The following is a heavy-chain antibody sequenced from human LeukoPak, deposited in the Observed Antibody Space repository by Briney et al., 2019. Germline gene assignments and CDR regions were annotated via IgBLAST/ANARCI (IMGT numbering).Heavy chain of an antibody. D-gene: IGHD2-15*01. Sequence: GGSLRLSCAASGFTFSSYAMTWVRQAPGKGLEWVSGISGRGDSTYYADSVKGQFTISRGNSKNTLYLQMSSLRADDTAVYFCAKAPCSGGSCYFSDWGQGTLVTVSS. CDR3: AKAPCSGGSCYFSD. V-gene: IGHV3-23*01. CDR2: ISGRGDST. J-gene: IGHJ4*02. CDR1: GFTFSSYA.